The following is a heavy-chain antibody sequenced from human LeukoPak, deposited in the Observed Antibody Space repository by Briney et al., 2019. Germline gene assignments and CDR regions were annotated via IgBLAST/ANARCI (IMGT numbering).Heavy chain of an antibody. CDR3: ARERGLLRLRYEKNAY. Sequence: ASVKVSCKASGYTFTSYGISWVRQAPGQGLEWMGWISAYNGNTNYAQKLQGRVTMTTDTSTSTAYMELRSRRSDDTDVYYCARERGLLRLRYEKNAYWGQGTLVTVSS. J-gene: IGHJ4*02. D-gene: IGHD4-17*01. CDR1: GYTFTSYG. CDR2: ISAYNGNT. V-gene: IGHV1-18*01.